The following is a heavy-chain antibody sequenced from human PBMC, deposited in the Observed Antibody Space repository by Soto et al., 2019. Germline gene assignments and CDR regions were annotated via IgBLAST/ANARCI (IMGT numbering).Heavy chain of an antibody. CDR2: ISYDGSNK. CDR1: ELHISCYF. J-gene: IGHJ3*02. D-gene: IGHD3-22*01. CDR3: AKLWSYYDSSRHVPLPGAFDI. Sequence: GGAKRHSYAAPELHISCYFMRWGRQEPGKGLEGGAVISYDGSNKYYADSVKGRFTISRDNSKNTLYLQMNSLRAEDTAVYYCAKLWSYYDSSRHVPLPGAFDIWGQGTMVTVSS. V-gene: IGHV3-30*18.